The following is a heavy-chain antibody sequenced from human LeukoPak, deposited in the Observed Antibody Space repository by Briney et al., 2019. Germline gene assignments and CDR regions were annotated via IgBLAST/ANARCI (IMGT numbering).Heavy chain of an antibody. CDR1: GGSFSGYY. J-gene: IGHJ4*02. V-gene: IGHV4-34*01. D-gene: IGHD3-10*01. CDR3: ARGTPTLLWFGESYYFDY. CDR2: INHSGST. Sequence: SETLSLTCAVYGGSFSGYYWSWIRQPPGKGLEWIGEINHSGSTNYNPSLKSRVTISVDTSKNQFSLKLSSVTAADTAVYYCARGTPTLLWFGESYYFDYWGQGTLVTVSS.